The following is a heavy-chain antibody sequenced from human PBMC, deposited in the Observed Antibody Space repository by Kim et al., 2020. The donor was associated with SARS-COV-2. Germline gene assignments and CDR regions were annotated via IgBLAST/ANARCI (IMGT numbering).Heavy chain of an antibody. CDR2: SGTT. J-gene: IGHJ6*02. V-gene: IGHV4-34*01. CDR3: ARDTPGDV. Sequence: SGTTTSNPSLKSRVTISVDTSKTQFSLKLSSVTAADTAVYYCARDTPGDVWGQGTTVTVSS.